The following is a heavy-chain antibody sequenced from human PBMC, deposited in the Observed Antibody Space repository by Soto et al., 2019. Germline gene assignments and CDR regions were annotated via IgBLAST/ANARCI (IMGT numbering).Heavy chain of an antibody. CDR3: ARWSAAGSAEYFQH. J-gene: IGHJ1*01. D-gene: IGHD6-13*01. V-gene: IGHV4-31*03. CDR2: IYYSGST. CDR1: GGSISSGGYY. Sequence: QVQLQESGPGLVKPSQTLSLTCTVSGGSISSGGYYWSWIRQHPGKGLEWIGYIYYSGSTYYNPSLKSRVTISVDTYKNQFSLKLSSVTAADTAVYYCARWSAAGSAEYFQHWGQGTLVTVSS.